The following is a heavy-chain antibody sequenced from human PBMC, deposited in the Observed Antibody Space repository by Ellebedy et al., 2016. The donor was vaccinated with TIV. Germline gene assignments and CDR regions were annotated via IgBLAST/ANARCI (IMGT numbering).Heavy chain of an antibody. CDR2: IYYSGST. CDR3: ARVGGYYGSGSYDYYYGMDV. J-gene: IGHJ6*02. CDR1: GGSISSYY. D-gene: IGHD3-10*01. V-gene: IGHV4-59*01. Sequence: SETLSLXXTVSGGSISSYYWSWIRQPPGKGLEWIGYIYYSGSTNYNPSLKSRVTISVDTSKNQFSLKLSSVTAADTAVYYCARVGGYYGSGSYDYYYGMDVWGQGTTVTVSS.